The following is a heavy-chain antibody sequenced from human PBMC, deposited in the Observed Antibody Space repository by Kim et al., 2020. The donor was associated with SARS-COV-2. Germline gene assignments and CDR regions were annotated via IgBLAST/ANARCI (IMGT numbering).Heavy chain of an antibody. J-gene: IGHJ4*02. Sequence: SETLSLTCTVSGGSISSSSYYWGWIRQPPGKGLEWIGSIYYSGSTYYNPSLKSRVTISVDTSKNQFSLKLSSVTAADTAVYYCARLHVGDFGMDYWGQGT. CDR1: GGSISSSSYY. CDR3: ARLHVGDFGMDY. CDR2: IYYSGST. V-gene: IGHV4-39*01. D-gene: IGHD3-16*01.